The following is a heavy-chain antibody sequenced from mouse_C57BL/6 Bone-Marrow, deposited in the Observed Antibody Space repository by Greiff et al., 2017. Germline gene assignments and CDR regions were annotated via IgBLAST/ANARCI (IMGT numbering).Heavy chain of an antibody. CDR3: AINWDWFAY. CDR1: GYTFTNYW. Sequence: VKLMESGAELVRPGTSVKMSCKASGYTFTNYWIGWAKQRPGHGLEWIGDIYPGGGYTNYNEKFKGKATLTADKSSSTAYIQFSSLTSEDSAIYCCAINWDWFAYWGQGTLVPVSA. J-gene: IGHJ3*01. V-gene: IGHV1-63*01. D-gene: IGHD4-1*01. CDR2: IYPGGGYT.